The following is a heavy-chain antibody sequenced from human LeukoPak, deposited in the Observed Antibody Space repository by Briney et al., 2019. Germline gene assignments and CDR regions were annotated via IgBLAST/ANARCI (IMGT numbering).Heavy chain of an antibody. CDR3: ARVLYYDSSGYYEGWFDP. J-gene: IGHJ5*02. CDR2: ISSSSSTI. V-gene: IGHV3-11*01. D-gene: IGHD3-22*01. Sequence: PGGSLRLSCAASGLTFSDYYTSWIRQAPGKGLEWVSYISSSSSTIYYADSVKGRFTISRDNAKNSLYLQMNSLRAEDTAVYYCARVLYYDSSGYYEGWFDPWGQGTLVTVSS. CDR1: GLTFSDYY.